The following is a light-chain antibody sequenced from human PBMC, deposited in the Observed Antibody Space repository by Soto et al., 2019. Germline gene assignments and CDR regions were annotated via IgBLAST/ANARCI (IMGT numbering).Light chain of an antibody. V-gene: IGLV2-14*01. Sequence: QSVLTQPASVSGSPGQSITISCTGTSSDVGGYNYVSWYQQHPGKAPKLMIYEVSNRPSGVSNRFSGSKSGNTASLTIPGLQAEDEADYYCSSYTSSSTYVFGTGTQLTVL. J-gene: IGLJ1*01. CDR2: EVS. CDR3: SSYTSSSTYV. CDR1: SSDVGGYNY.